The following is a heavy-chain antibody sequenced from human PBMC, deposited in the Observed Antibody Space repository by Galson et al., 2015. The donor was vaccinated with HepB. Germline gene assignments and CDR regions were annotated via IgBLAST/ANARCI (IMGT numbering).Heavy chain of an antibody. CDR3: ARDGAAVVNDAFDI. CDR2: IIPILGIA. CDR1: GGTFSSYT. V-gene: IGHV1-69*04. Sequence: SVKVSCKASGGTFSSYTISWVRQAPGQGLEWMGRIIPILGIANYAQKFQGRVTITADKSTSTAYMELSSLRSEDTAVYYCARDGAAVVNDAFDIWGQGTMVTVSS. J-gene: IGHJ3*02. D-gene: IGHD3-22*01.